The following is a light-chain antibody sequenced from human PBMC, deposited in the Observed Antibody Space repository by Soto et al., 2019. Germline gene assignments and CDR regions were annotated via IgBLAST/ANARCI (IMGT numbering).Light chain of an antibody. V-gene: IGLV2-14*03. J-gene: IGLJ2*01. CDR1: DSDVGGYNY. CDR2: DVS. Sequence: QSALTQPASVSGSPGQWITISCTGTDSDVGGYNYVSWYQHHPGNAPKVMIYDVSNRPSGVSNRFSGSKSGNTASLIISGLEAEDEADYYCSSYTINGVGVFGGGTKLTVL. CDR3: SSYTINGVGV.